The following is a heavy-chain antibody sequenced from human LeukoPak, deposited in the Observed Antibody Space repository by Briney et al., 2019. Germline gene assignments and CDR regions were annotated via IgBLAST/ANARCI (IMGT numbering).Heavy chain of an antibody. CDR2: IYYSGSA. J-gene: IGHJ4*02. V-gene: IGHV4-59*01. CDR1: GGSISSYY. Sequence: SETLSLTCTVSGGSISSYYWSWIRQPPGKGLEWIGYIYYSGSANYNPSLKSRVTISLDTSKNQFSLNLSSVTAADTAVYYCARKSFHTSSYDYWGQGTLVTVSS. CDR3: ARKSFHTSSYDY. D-gene: IGHD2-2*01.